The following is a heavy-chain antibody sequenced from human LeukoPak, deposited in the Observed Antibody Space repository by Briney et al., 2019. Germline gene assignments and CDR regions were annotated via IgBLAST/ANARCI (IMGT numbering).Heavy chain of an antibody. CDR2: INPSGGST. J-gene: IGHJ4*02. CDR1: GYIFTSYY. D-gene: IGHD5-18*01. V-gene: IGHV1-46*04. Sequence: ASVKVSCKASGYIFTSYYMHWVRQAPGEGLEWMGIINPSGGSTSYAQKLQGRLTMTRDTSTSPVYLELSSLRYEDTAVYYCARSSGYTYGFDYWGQGTLVTVSS. CDR3: ARSSGYTYGFDY.